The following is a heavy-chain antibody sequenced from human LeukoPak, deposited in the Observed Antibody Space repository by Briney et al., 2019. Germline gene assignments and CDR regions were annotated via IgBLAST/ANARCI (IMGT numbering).Heavy chain of an antibody. D-gene: IGHD3-22*01. J-gene: IGHJ6*02. CDR3: ARVNYYDSSGPKYGMDV. CDR2: ISAYNGST. V-gene: IGHV1-18*01. Sequence: GASVKVSCKASGYTFTSYGISWVRQAPGQGLEWMGWISAYNGSTNYAQKLQGRVTMTTDTSTSTAYMELRSLRSDDTAVYYCARVNYYDSSGPKYGMDVWGQGTTVTVSS. CDR1: GYTFTSYG.